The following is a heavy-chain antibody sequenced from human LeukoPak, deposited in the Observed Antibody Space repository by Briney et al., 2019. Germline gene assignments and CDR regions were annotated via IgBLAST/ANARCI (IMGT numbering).Heavy chain of an antibody. CDR2: INQNGTEK. V-gene: IGHV3-7*02. Sequence: GESLRLSCTVSGFTFSSYWMSWVRQAPGKGLEWVAVINQNGTEKSYVGSLKGRFTISRDYAKNSLYLQMNSLRAEDTAVYYCARSSGWYGWGQGTLVTVSS. CDR1: GFTFSSYW. CDR3: ARSSGWYG. J-gene: IGHJ4*02. D-gene: IGHD6-19*01.